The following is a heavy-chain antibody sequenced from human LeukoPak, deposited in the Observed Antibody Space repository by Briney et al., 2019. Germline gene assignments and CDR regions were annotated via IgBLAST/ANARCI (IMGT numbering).Heavy chain of an antibody. J-gene: IGHJ4*02. V-gene: IGHV3-23*01. CDR1: GFTFRSYA. CDR3: AKDGEVPAAIIGDY. CDR2: ISGSGGST. Sequence: PGGSLRLSCAASGFTFRSYAMSWFRQAPGKGLEWVSAISGSGGSTYYADSVKGRFTISRDNSKNTLYLQMNSLRAEDTAVYYCAKDGEVPAAIIGDYWGQGTLVTVSS. D-gene: IGHD2-2*01.